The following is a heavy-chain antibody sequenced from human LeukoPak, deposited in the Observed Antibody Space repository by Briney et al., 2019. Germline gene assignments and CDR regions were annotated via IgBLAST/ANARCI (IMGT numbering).Heavy chain of an antibody. CDR3: ARDSRGDSSSPYFDY. Sequence: GGSLRLSCAASGFTLSSNYMSWVRQAPGKGLEWVSVLYSGGSTYYPDPVKGRFTISRDNSKNTLYLQKNSLRAEDTAVYYCARDSRGDSSSPYFDYWGQGTLVTVSS. D-gene: IGHD6-6*01. CDR2: LYSGGST. J-gene: IGHJ4*02. V-gene: IGHV3-66*01. CDR1: GFTLSSNY.